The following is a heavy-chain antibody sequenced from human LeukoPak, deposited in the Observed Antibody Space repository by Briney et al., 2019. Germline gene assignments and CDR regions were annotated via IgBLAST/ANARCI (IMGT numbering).Heavy chain of an antibody. V-gene: IGHV3-48*04. D-gene: IGHD6-19*01. CDR3: ARAAEVVAGTEAYFDP. J-gene: IGHJ5*02. Sequence: LTGGSLRLSCVASGFTFSRHGMNWVRQAPGKGLEWVSGISPSGDIKYYVDSVKGRFTVSRDNAKNSLYLQMNSLRVEDTALYYCARAAEVVAGTEAYFDPWGQGTLVTVSS. CDR2: ISPSGDIK. CDR1: GFTFSRHG.